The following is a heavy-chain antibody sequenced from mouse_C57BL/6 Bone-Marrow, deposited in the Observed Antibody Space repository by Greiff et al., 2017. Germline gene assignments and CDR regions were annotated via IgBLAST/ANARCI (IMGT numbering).Heavy chain of an antibody. Sequence: VQLQQSGAELARPGASVKLSCKASGYTFTSYGISWVKQRTGQGLEWIGEIYPRSGNTYYNEKFKGKATLTADKSSSTAYMELRSLTSEDSAVYFCARSHYYGSSRHYYAMDYWGQGTSVTVSS. CDR2: IYPRSGNT. J-gene: IGHJ4*01. CDR1: GYTFTSYG. V-gene: IGHV1-81*01. CDR3: ARSHYYGSSRHYYAMDY. D-gene: IGHD1-1*01.